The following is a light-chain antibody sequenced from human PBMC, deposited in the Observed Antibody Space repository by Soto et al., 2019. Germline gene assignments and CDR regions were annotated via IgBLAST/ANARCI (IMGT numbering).Light chain of an antibody. J-gene: IGKJ1*01. CDR2: GAS. CDR3: QQYGSSLWT. Sequence: EIVLTQSPGTLSLSPGERATLSCRASQSVSSSYLAWYQHRPGQTPRLLIHGASNRATGIPARFSGVGSGTEFTLTISRLEPEDFAVYYCQQYGSSLWTFGQGTKVDIK. CDR1: QSVSSSY. V-gene: IGKV3-20*01.